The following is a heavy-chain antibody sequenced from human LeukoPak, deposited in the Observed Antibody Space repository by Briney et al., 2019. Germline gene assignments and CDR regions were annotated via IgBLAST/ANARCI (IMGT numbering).Heavy chain of an antibody. Sequence: GESLKISCKGSGYSFTSYWIGWVRQMPGKGLEWMGNIYPGDSDTRYSPSFQGQVTISADKSISTAYLQWSSLKASDTAMYYCARSYSSSWRGGWFDPWGQGTLVTVSS. J-gene: IGHJ5*02. V-gene: IGHV5-51*01. CDR2: IYPGDSDT. D-gene: IGHD6-6*01. CDR1: GYSFTSYW. CDR3: ARSYSSSWRGGWFDP.